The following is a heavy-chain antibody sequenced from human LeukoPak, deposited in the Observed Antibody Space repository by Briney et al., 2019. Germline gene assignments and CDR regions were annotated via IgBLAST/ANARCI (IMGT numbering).Heavy chain of an antibody. J-gene: IGHJ3*02. CDR3: AKSYCSSTTRCAFDI. Sequence: GGSLRLSCAASGFTFSSYAMSWVRQAPGKGLEWVSAISGSGGSTYYADSVKGRFTISRDNSKNTLYMQMNSLRAEDTAVYYCAKSYCSSTTRCAFDIWGQGTMVTVSS. CDR2: ISGSGGST. V-gene: IGHV3-23*01. D-gene: IGHD2-2*01. CDR1: GFTFSSYA.